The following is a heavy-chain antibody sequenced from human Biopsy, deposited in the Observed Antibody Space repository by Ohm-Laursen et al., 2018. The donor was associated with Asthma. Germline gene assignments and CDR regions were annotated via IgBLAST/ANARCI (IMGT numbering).Heavy chain of an antibody. CDR3: AKRRGYSGHDNDY. CDR2: ISYDGNHK. J-gene: IGHJ4*02. D-gene: IGHD5-12*01. Sequence: RSLRLSCAAPGFMFRSFGMHWVRQAPGKGLERVAVISYDGNHKFYEDSVKGRFTISRDNSKNTLYLQMNSLRTEDTAVYYCAKRRGYSGHDNDYWGQGTLVIVSS. CDR1: GFMFRSFG. V-gene: IGHV3-30*18.